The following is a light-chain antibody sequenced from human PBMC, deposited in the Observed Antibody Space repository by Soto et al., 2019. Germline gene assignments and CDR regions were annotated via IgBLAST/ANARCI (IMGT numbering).Light chain of an antibody. J-gene: IGKJ1*01. CDR3: QQYNSYST. CDR1: QSISSW. V-gene: IGKV1-5*01. CDR2: DAS. Sequence: DIQMTQSPSTLSASLGDRFTITCRASQSISSWLAWYQQKPGKAPKLLIYDASSLESGVPSRFSGSGSGTEFTLTISSLQPDDFATYYCQQYNSYSTFGQGTKVEIK.